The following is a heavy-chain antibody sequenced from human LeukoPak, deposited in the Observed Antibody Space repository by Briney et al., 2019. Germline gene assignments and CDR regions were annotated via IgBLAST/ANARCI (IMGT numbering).Heavy chain of an antibody. D-gene: IGHD3-10*01. Sequence: SETLSLTCIVSGGSISSYYWSWTRQPPGKGLEWIAYVYYTGRTLYNPSLESRVTISVDTSKTQISLKLTSVTAAGTAVYYCARHMSVSYDAFDLWGRGTPVTVSS. CDR1: GGSISSYY. V-gene: IGHV4-59*08. CDR2: VYYTGRT. J-gene: IGHJ3*01. CDR3: ARHMSVSYDAFDL.